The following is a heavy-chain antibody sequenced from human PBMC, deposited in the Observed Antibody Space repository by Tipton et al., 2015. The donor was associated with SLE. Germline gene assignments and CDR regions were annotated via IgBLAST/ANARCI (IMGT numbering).Heavy chain of an antibody. CDR3: ARDRDLYCSGGSCYSLYFDL. CDR2: IYYSGST. V-gene: IGHV4-59*01. J-gene: IGHJ2*01. CDR1: GGSISSYY. D-gene: IGHD2-15*01. Sequence: TLSLTCAVSGGSISSYYWSWIRQPPGKGLEWIGYIYYSGSTNYSPSLKSRVTISVDTSKNQFSLKLSSVTAADTAVYYCARDRDLYCSGGSCYSLYFDLWGRGTLVTVSS.